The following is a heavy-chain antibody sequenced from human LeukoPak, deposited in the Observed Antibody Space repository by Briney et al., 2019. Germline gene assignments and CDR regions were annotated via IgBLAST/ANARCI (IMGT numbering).Heavy chain of an antibody. CDR2: ISAYNGNT. J-gene: IGHJ4*02. V-gene: IGHV1-18*01. CDR1: GYTFTSYG. CDR3: ASGYSSSSGDY. D-gene: IGHD6-6*01. Sequence: ASVKVSCKASGYTFTSYGISWVRQAPGQGLEWMGWISAYNGNTNYAQKLQGRVTMTRDMSTSTVYMELSSLRSEDTAVYYCASGYSSSSGDYWGQGTLVTVSS.